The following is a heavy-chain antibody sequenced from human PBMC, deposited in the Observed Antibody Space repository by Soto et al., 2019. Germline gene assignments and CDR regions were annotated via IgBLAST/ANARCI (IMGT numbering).Heavy chain of an antibody. Sequence: QLQLQESGSGLVKPSQTLSLTCAVSGGSIISSDYSWSWIRQPPGKGLEWIGDIYHSGSTYYNPSLKIRVTMSVDRTNIQFSLKLTSLTAADTAVYYCARGRSSGWYDYFDYWGQGTLVTVSS. D-gene: IGHD6-19*01. CDR3: ARGRSSGWYDYFDY. CDR2: IYHSGST. J-gene: IGHJ4*02. V-gene: IGHV4-30-2*01. CDR1: GGSIISSDYS.